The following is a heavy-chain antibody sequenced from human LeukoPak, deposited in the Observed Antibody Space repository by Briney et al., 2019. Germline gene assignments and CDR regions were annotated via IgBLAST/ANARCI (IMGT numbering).Heavy chain of an antibody. V-gene: IGHV4-31*09. J-gene: IGHJ4*02. D-gene: IGHD2-2*01. CDR1: GGSISSGGYY. CDR2: IYYSGST. Sequence: SETLSLTCTVSGGSISSGGYYWSWIRQHPGKGLEWIGYIYYSGSTYYNPSLKSRVTISVDKSKNQFSLKLSSVTAADTAVYYCATMRGYCSSPTCQDSWGQGTLVTVSS. CDR3: ATMRGYCSSPTCQDS.